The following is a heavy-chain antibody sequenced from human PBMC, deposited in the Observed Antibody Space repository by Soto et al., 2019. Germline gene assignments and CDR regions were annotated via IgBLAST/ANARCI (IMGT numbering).Heavy chain of an antibody. J-gene: IGHJ2*01. CDR3: ARDVVAAPGRWYFDL. CDR2: IIPIFGTA. D-gene: IGHD2-15*01. Sequence: QVQLVQSGAEVKKPGSSVKVSCKASGGTFSSYAISWVRQAPGQGLEWMGGIIPIFGTANYAQKFQGRVTITADESTSTAYMELSSLRSEDTAVYYYARDVVAAPGRWYFDLWGRGTLVTVSS. CDR1: GGTFSSYA. V-gene: IGHV1-69*01.